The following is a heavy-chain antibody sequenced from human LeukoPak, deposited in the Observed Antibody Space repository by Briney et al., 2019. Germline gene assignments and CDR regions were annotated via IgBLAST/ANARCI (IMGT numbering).Heavy chain of an antibody. CDR2: ISSSSSYI. CDR1: GFTFSSYS. CDR3: ARGVITMIVGDAFDI. V-gene: IGHV3-21*01. Sequence: GGSLRLSCAASGFTFSSYSMNWVRQAPGKGLEWVSSISSSSSYIYYADSVKGRFTISRDNAKNSLYLQMNSLRAEDTAVYYCARGVITMIVGDAFDIWGQGTMITVSS. J-gene: IGHJ3*02. D-gene: IGHD3-22*01.